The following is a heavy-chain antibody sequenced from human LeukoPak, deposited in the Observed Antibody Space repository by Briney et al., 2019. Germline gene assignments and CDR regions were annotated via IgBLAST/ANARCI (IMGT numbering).Heavy chain of an antibody. Sequence: GGSLRLPCVASGFTFTAYLIHWVRQAPGKGLEWVAVMSSDGNAMFYADSVKGRFTISRDNSKNTLYLQMNSLRAEDTAVYYCVRESEYYFDHSASFDYWGQGALVTVSS. D-gene: IGHD3-22*01. CDR1: GFTFTAYL. CDR2: MSSDGNAM. CDR3: VRESEYYFDHSASFDY. V-gene: IGHV3-30-3*01. J-gene: IGHJ4*02.